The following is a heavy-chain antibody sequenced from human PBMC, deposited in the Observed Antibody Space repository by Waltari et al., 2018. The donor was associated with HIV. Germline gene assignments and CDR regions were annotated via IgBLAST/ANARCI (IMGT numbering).Heavy chain of an antibody. V-gene: IGHV3-23*01. D-gene: IGHD2-2*01. CDR3: AKGDCSSTSCSLDWFDP. J-gene: IGHJ5*02. CDR2: ISGSGGST. Sequence: EVQLLESGGGLVQPGGSLRLSCAASGFTFRRYAMLWVRQAPGKGLEWVSAISGSGGSTYYADSVKGRFTISRDNSKNTLYLQMNSLRAEDTAVYYCAKGDCSSTSCSLDWFDPWGQGTLVTVSS. CDR1: GFTFRRYA.